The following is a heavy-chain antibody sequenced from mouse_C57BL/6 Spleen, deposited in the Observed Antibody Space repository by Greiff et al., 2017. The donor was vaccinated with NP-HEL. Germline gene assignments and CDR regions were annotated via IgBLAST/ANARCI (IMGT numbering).Heavy chain of an antibody. V-gene: IGHV5-9-1*02. Sequence: EVQVVESGEGLVKPGGSLKLSCAASGFTFSSYAMSWVRQTPEKRLEWVAYISSGGDYIYYADTVKGRFTISRDNARNTLYLQMSSLKSEDTAMYYCTRGGDYEKGYFDYWGQGTTLTVSS. CDR1: GFTFSSYA. CDR3: TRGGDYEKGYFDY. CDR2: ISSGGDYI. J-gene: IGHJ2*01. D-gene: IGHD2-4*01.